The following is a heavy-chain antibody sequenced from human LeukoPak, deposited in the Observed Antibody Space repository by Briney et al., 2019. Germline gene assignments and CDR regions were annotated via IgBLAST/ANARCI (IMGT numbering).Heavy chain of an antibody. V-gene: IGHV1-69*02. CDR3: ATGTIAAAGTQDYYYYMDV. Sequence: SVKVSCKASGGTFSSYTISWVRQAPGQGLEWMGRIIPMLGIANYAQKFQGRVTITADKSTSTAYMELSSLRSEDTAVYYCATGTIAAAGTQDYYYYMDVWGKGTTVTVSS. D-gene: IGHD6-13*01. CDR2: IIPMLGIA. CDR1: GGTFSSYT. J-gene: IGHJ6*03.